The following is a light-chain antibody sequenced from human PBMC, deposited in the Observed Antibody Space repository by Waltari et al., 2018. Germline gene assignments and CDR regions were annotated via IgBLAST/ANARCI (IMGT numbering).Light chain of an antibody. CDR2: EVT. CDR3: SSYAGSNYLV. Sequence: QSALTQPPSASGSPGQSVTLSCTGTRSDIGAYNYVSWYQQHPGKAPKFIMFEVTKRPSGVPDRFSGSKSGITASLTISGLQPEDEADYYCSSYAGSNYLVFGGGTKLTVL. V-gene: IGLV2-8*01. J-gene: IGLJ2*01. CDR1: RSDIGAYNY.